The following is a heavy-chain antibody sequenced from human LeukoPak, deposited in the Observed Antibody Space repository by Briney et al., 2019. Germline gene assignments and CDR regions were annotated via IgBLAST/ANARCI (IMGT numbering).Heavy chain of an antibody. Sequence: SCKASGYTFTGYYMHWVRQAPGKGLEWVAFIRYDGSNKYYADSVKGRFTISRDNSKNTLYLQMNSLRAEDTAMYYCVRESIGFDYWGQGTLVTVSS. V-gene: IGHV3-30*02. J-gene: IGHJ4*02. D-gene: IGHD2-15*01. CDR1: GYTFTGYY. CDR2: IRYDGSNK. CDR3: VRESIGFDY.